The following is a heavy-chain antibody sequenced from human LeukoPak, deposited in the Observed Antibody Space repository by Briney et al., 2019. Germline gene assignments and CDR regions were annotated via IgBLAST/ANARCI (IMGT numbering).Heavy chain of an antibody. CDR3: ARSVAVAALGY. CDR2: IWYDGSNK. CDR1: GFTFSSYG. D-gene: IGHD6-19*01. J-gene: IGHJ4*02. V-gene: IGHV3-33*01. Sequence: GGSLRLSCAASGFTFSSYGMHWVRQAPGKGLEWVAVIWYDGSNKYYADSVKGRFTISRDNSKNTLYLQMNSLRAEDTAVYYCARSVAVAALGYWGQGTLVTVSS.